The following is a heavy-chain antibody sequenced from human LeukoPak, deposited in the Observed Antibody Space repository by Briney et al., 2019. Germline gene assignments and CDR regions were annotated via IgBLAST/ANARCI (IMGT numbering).Heavy chain of an antibody. J-gene: IGHJ4*02. D-gene: IGHD2-15*01. V-gene: IGHV1-2*02. Sequence: ASVKVSCKASGYTFTGYYMHWVRQAPGQGLEWMGWINPNSGGTNYAQKFQGRVTMTRDTSISTAYMELSRLRSDDTAVYYCASTGYCSGCSCYSNRYWGQGTLVTVSS. CDR1: GYTFTGYY. CDR3: ASTGYCSGCSCYSNRY. CDR2: INPNSGGT.